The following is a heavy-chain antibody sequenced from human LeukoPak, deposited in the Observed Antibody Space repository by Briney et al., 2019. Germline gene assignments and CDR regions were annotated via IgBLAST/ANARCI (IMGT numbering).Heavy chain of an antibody. CDR2: ISSSGGST. D-gene: IGHD3-16*01. CDR3: AKKVGGVYAFDI. CDR1: GFTFNNYA. J-gene: IGHJ3*02. Sequence: PGGSLRLSCAASGFTFNNYAMNWVRQAPGKGLEWVSGISSSGGSTYYADSVQGRFTISRDNSKNTLYLQMNSLRAEDTAVYYCAKKVGGVYAFDIWGQGTMVT. V-gene: IGHV3-23*01.